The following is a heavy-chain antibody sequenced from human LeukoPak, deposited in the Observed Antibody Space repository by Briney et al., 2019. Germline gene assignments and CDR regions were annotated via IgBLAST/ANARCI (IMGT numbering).Heavy chain of an antibody. J-gene: IGHJ3*02. CDR3: ARDSAAQGYCSGGSCFDRRDAFDI. CDR2: INPNSGGT. Sequence: ASVKVSCKASGYTFTGYYMHWVRQAPRQGLEWMGWINPNSGGTNYAQKFQGRATMTRDTSISTAYMELSRLRSDDTAVYYCARDSAAQGYCSGGSCFDRRDAFDIWGQGTMVTVSS. V-gene: IGHV1-2*02. CDR1: GYTFTGYY. D-gene: IGHD2-15*01.